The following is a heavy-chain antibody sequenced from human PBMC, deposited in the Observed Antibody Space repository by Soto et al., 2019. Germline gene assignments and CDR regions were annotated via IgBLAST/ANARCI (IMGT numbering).Heavy chain of an antibody. D-gene: IGHD3-22*01. CDR3: ARGGDGPSGYH. CDR2: ISSSSSHT. J-gene: IGHJ4*02. Sequence: GGSLRLSCPASRFTFSNYSMHWVRQAPGKGLEWVSSISSSSSHTYYADSVKGRFTISRDNARSSLYLQMDSLRVDDTAVYYCARGGDGPSGYHWGQGTLVTV. V-gene: IGHV3-21*01. CDR1: RFTFSNYS.